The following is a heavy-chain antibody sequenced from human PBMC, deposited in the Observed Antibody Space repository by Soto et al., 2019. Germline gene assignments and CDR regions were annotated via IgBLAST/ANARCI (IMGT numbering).Heavy chain of an antibody. Sequence: SETLSLTCTVSGGSISSSSYYWGWIRQPPGKGLEWIGSIYYSGSTYYNPSLKSRVTISVDTSKNQFSLKLSSVTAADTAVYYCARLVLTGYYSLPYFDYWGQGTLVTVSS. V-gene: IGHV4-39*01. J-gene: IGHJ4*02. CDR2: IYYSGST. CDR1: GGSISSSSYY. D-gene: IGHD3-9*01. CDR3: ARLVLTGYYSLPYFDY.